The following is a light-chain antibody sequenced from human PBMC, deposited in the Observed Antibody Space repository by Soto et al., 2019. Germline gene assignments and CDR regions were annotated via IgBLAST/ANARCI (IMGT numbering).Light chain of an antibody. V-gene: IGKV3-20*01. J-gene: IGKJ2*01. CDR2: AVS. CDR1: QRISNNF. CDR3: QQYGRSPFT. Sequence: EIVLTQSPVTLSVSPGERATLSCRASQRISNNFLAWFQQKPGLAPRLLIYAVSTRASGIPDRFSGSGSGTDFALTISRLEPEDLAVYYCQQYGRSPFTFGQGTKLQIK.